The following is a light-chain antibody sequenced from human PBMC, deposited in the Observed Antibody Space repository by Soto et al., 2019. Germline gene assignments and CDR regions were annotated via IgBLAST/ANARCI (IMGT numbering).Light chain of an antibody. V-gene: IGLV2-14*01. CDR2: DVS. J-gene: IGLJ1*01. CDR1: SSDVGGSDF. Sequence: QSVLTQPASVSGSPGQSITISCTGTSSDVGGSDFVSWHQQHPGKAPKLMIYDVSKWPSGVSNRFSGSKSGNTASLTISGLQAEDEADYYCSSYTSSSSYVLGTGTKVTVL. CDR3: SSYTSSSSYV.